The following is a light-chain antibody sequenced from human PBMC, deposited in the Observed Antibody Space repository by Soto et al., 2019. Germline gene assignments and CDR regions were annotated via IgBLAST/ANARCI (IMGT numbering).Light chain of an antibody. CDR2: GAS. V-gene: IGKV3-20*01. CDR3: HQYGSSPRT. CDR1: QSVGSSY. J-gene: IGKJ1*01. Sequence: EIVLTQSPATLSLSPGATATLSCRASQSVGSSYLAWYQQKPGQAPRLLIYGASSRAIGIPDRFSGSGSGTDFTLIISRLEPEDFAVYYCHQYGSSPRTFGQGTKVDIK.